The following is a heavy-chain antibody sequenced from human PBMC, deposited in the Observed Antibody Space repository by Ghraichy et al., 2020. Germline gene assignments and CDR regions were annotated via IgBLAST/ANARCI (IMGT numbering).Heavy chain of an antibody. D-gene: IGHD6-6*01. V-gene: IGHV3-23*01. CDR3: ASGSPARPFYYGMDV. Sequence: GGSLRLSCAASGFTFSSYAMSWVRQAPGKGLEWVSAISGSGGSTYYADSVKGRFTISRDNSKNTLYLQMNSLRAEDTAVYYCASGSPARPFYYGMDVWGQGTTVTVSS. J-gene: IGHJ6*02. CDR2: ISGSGGST. CDR1: GFTFSSYA.